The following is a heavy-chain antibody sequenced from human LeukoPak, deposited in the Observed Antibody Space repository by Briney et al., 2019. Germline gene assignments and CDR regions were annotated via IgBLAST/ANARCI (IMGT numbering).Heavy chain of an antibody. CDR3: SRDRSVPSVTPRLDF. Sequence: SETLSLTCTVSGGSMSNYYWSWIRQPAGKGLEWIGRISTSGGTNYNPSLKSRVTMSVDTSKNQFSLKLSSVTAADTALYCCSRDRSVPSVTPRLDFWGQGTLVTVSS. CDR1: GGSMSNYY. J-gene: IGHJ4*02. D-gene: IGHD4-17*01. V-gene: IGHV4-4*07. CDR2: ISTSGGT.